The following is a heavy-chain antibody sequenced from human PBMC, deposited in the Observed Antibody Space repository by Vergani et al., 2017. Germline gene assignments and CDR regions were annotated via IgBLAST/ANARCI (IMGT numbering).Heavy chain of an antibody. CDR1: GYTFSNYY. CDR2: INPSGGHT. Sequence: QVQVVQSAAEVKKSGASVKVSCKTSGYTFSNYYMHWVRQAPGQGLEWMGIINPSGGHTNYAQKFQGRVIMTRDTSTITVYMELSILRSEDTAIYYCATGDYGILTGYRYWGQGTLVTVSA. J-gene: IGHJ4*02. V-gene: IGHV1-46*03. D-gene: IGHD3-9*01. CDR3: ATGDYGILTGYRY.